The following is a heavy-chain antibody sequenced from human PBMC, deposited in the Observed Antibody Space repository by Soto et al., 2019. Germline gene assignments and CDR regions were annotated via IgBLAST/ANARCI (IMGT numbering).Heavy chain of an antibody. CDR1: GGSISSYY. D-gene: IGHD6-13*01. CDR3: ARDLKGKAAGTRAYCMDV. CDR2: IYYSGST. V-gene: IGHV4-59*01. Sequence: SETLSLTCTVSGGSISSYYWSWIRQPPGKGLEWIGYIYYSGSTNYNPSLKSRVTISVDTSKNQFSLKLSSVTAADTAVYYCARDLKGKAAGTRAYCMDVWGQGTTVTVSS. J-gene: IGHJ6*02.